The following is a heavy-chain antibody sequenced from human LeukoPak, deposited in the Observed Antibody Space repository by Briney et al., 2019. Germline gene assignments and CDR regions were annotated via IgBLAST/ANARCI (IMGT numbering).Heavy chain of an antibody. D-gene: IGHD2-2*01. CDR1: GFTFSSYW. Sequence: PGGSLRLSCAASGFTFSSYWMHWVRQPPGKGLVWVSRISSDGSSTNYADSVKGRFTISRDNAKNTLCLQMNSLRAEDTAVYYCASAPFSSSSCWGQGTLVTVSS. J-gene: IGHJ4*02. CDR2: ISSDGSST. CDR3: ASAPFSSSSC. V-gene: IGHV3-74*01.